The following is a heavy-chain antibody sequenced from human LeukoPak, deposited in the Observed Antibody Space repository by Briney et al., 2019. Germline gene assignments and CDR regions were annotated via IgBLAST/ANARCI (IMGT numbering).Heavy chain of an antibody. V-gene: IGHV4-34*01. Sequence: SETLSLTCTVSGGSISSHYWSWIRQPPGKGLEWIGEINHSGSTNYNPSLKSRVTISVDTSKNQFSLKLSSVTAADTAVYYCAARDGYNYYYWGQGTLVTVSS. CDR3: AARDGYNYYY. J-gene: IGHJ4*02. D-gene: IGHD5-24*01. CDR2: INHSGST. CDR1: GGSISSHY.